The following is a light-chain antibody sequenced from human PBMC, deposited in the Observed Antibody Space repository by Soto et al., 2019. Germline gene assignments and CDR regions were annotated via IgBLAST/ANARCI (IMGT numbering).Light chain of an antibody. CDR3: SSYTSTNTLVL. V-gene: IGLV2-14*03. CDR2: DDT. J-gene: IGLJ2*01. CDR1: SSDVGDYNY. Sequence: QSALTQPASVSGSPGQSITISCTGSSSDVGDYNYVSWYQHHPGKAPKLMIYDDTNRPSGVSNRFSGSKSGDTASLTISGLQAEDEADYYCSSYTSTNTLVLFGGGTKLTVL.